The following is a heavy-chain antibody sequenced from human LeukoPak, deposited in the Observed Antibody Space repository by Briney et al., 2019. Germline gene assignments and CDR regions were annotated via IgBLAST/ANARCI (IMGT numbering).Heavy chain of an antibody. CDR1: GFTFSIYP. CDR3: AKKGIAAAVSY. D-gene: IGHD6-13*01. CDR2: ISGSGGST. Sequence: GGSLRLSCAASGFTFSIYPMSGARRAPGRGLEWDSAISGSGGSTYYADSVKGRFTISRDNSKNTLYLQMNSLRAEDTAVYYCAKKGIAAAVSYWGQGTLVTVSS. J-gene: IGHJ4*02. V-gene: IGHV3-23*01.